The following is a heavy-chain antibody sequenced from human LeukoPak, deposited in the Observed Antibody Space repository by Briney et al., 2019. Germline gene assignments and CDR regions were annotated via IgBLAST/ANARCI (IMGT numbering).Heavy chain of an antibody. Sequence: SETLSLTCTVSGGSISSYYWSWIRQPAGKGLEWIGRIYTSGSTNYNPSLKSRVTISVDKSKNQFSLKLSSVTAADTAVYYCARESVWQGIAARGYYYYYMDVWGKGTTVIVSS. V-gene: IGHV4-4*07. CDR2: IYTSGST. J-gene: IGHJ6*03. CDR1: GGSISSYY. CDR3: ARESVWQGIAARGYYYYYMDV. D-gene: IGHD6-6*01.